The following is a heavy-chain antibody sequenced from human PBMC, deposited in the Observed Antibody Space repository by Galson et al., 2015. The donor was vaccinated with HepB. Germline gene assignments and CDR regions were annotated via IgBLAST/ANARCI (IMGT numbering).Heavy chain of an antibody. D-gene: IGHD1-1*01. Sequence: SLRLSCAASGFFVSTNYMSWVRQAPGKGLEWVSVIYGGGSTHYADSVKGRFTISRDNSKNTVYLQMNSLRAEDTAVYYCATNQVQGAFDIWGQGTMVTVSP. CDR3: ATNQVQGAFDI. CDR2: IYGGGST. V-gene: IGHV3-66*01. CDR1: GFFVSTNY. J-gene: IGHJ3*02.